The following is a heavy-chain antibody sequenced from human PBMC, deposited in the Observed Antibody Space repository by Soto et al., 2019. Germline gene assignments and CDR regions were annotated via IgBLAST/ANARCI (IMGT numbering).Heavy chain of an antibody. J-gene: IGHJ4*02. D-gene: IGHD3-22*01. CDR1: GFTFSSYA. Sequence: GSLRLSCAASGFTFSSYAMSWVRQAPGKGLEWVSAISGSGGSTYYADSVKGRFTISRDNSKNTLYLQMNSLRAEDTAVYYCAKKTYYYDSSGYSDYWGQGTLVTVSS. V-gene: IGHV3-23*01. CDR2: ISGSGGST. CDR3: AKKTYYYDSSGYSDY.